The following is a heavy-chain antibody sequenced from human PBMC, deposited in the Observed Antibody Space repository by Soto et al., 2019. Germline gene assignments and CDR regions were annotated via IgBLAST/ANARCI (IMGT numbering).Heavy chain of an antibody. CDR1: GYSFTNYW. Sequence: EVQLVQSGAEVKKPGESLKISCKGSGYSFTNYWIGWVRQMPGKGLEWMGIIYPRDSDTRYSPSFQGQVTISADKSISTAYLQWNSLKASDTAMYYCARHDYDFLTGSAANWLDPWGQGTLVTVSS. CDR3: ARHDYDFLTGSAANWLDP. V-gene: IGHV5-51*01. D-gene: IGHD3-9*01. CDR2: IYPRDSDT. J-gene: IGHJ5*02.